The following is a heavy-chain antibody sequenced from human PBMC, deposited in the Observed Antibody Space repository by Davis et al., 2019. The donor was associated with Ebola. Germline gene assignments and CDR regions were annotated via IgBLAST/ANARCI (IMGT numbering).Heavy chain of an antibody. V-gene: IGHV4-4*02. J-gene: IGHJ4*02. CDR2: IYHSGST. D-gene: IGHD3-3*01. Sequence: PGGSLRLSCAVSGGSISSSNWWSWVRQPPGKGLEWIGEIYHSGSTNYNPSLKSRVTISVDKSKNQFSLKLSSVTAADTAVYYCARSGHYDFWSGYYDAGRYYFDYWGQGTLVTVSS. CDR3: ARSGHYDFWSGYYDAGRYYFDY. CDR1: GGSISSSNW.